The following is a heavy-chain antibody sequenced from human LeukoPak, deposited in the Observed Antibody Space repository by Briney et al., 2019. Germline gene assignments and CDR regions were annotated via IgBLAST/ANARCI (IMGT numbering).Heavy chain of an antibody. V-gene: IGHV3-9*01. D-gene: IGHD3-22*01. CDR2: IGWNSGGI. J-gene: IGHJ4*02. CDR3: AKGYLDSSAYPPFDY. CDR1: GFTFDDYA. Sequence: PAGGSLRLSCAASGFTFDDYAMHWVRQAPGKGLEWVSGIGWNSGGIGYADSVKGRFTISRDNAKKSLYLQMNSLRPEDAALYYCAKGYLDSSAYPPFDYWGQGTLVTVSS.